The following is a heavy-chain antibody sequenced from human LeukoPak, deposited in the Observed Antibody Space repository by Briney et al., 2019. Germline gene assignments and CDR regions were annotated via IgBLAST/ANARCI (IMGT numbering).Heavy chain of an antibody. J-gene: IGHJ4*02. CDR2: ISSSGSTI. CDR1: GFTFSSYE. D-gene: IGHD3-22*01. Sequence: GGSLRLSCAASGFTFSSYEMNWVRQAPGKGLEWVSYISSSGSTIYYADSVKGRFTISRDNAKNSLYLQMNSLRAEDTAVYYCAISEGRSGYYLEVDYWGQGTLVTVSS. V-gene: IGHV3-48*03. CDR3: AISEGRSGYYLEVDY.